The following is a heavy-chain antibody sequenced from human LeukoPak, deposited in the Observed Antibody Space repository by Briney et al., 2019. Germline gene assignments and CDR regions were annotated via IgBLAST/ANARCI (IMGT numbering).Heavy chain of an antibody. CDR3: ARDYGGDSPARYEFDY. Sequence: PGGSLRLSCAASGFTFSSYSMNWVRQAPGKGLEWVSSISSSSSYIYYADSVKGRFTISRDNAKNSLYLQMNSLRAEDTAVYYCARDYGGDSPARYEFDYWGQGTLVTVSS. J-gene: IGHJ4*02. CDR1: GFTFSSYS. V-gene: IGHV3-21*01. CDR2: ISSSSSYI. D-gene: IGHD4-23*01.